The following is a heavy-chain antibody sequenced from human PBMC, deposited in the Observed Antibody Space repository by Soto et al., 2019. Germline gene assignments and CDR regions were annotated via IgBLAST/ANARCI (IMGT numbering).Heavy chain of an antibody. Sequence: QVQLQESGPGLVKPSQTLSLTCTVSGGSISSGGYYWSWIRQHPGKGLEWIGYIYYSGSTYYNPSLKIRVTISVDTSKNQFSLKLSSVTAADTAVYYCARAQGRVLRVYSQWFDPWGQGTLVTVSS. J-gene: IGHJ5*02. V-gene: IGHV4-31*03. D-gene: IGHD2-8*01. CDR1: GGSISSGGYY. CDR3: ARAQGRVLRVYSQWFDP. CDR2: IYYSGST.